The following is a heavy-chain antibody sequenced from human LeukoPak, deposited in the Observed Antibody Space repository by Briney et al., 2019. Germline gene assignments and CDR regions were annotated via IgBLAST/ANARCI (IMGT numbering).Heavy chain of an antibody. J-gene: IGHJ4*02. CDR1: GFTLDDYA. Sequence: PGGSLRLSCAASGFTLDDYAMQGVRQAPGKGLEGGSGISWNSGSIGYADSVKGRFTISRDNAKNSLYLQMNSLRAEDTALYYCAKGSFYDSSGYYDYWGQGTLVTVSS. CDR2: ISWNSGSI. CDR3: AKGSFYDSSGYYDY. V-gene: IGHV3-9*01. D-gene: IGHD3-22*01.